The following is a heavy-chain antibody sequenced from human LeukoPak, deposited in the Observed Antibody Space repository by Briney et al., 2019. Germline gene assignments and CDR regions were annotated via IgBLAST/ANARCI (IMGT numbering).Heavy chain of an antibody. CDR1: GFTFSSYA. CDR3: AFSALGFNYGYAY. D-gene: IGHD5-18*01. Sequence: QPGRSLRLSCLASGFTFSSYAMNWVRQAPGKGLEWVSSLDESGFSTYYADSAKGRFTIYRDNSQNTLYMQLNNLRADDSAIYYCAFSALGFNYGYAYWGQGTLVTVSS. V-gene: IGHV3-23*01. J-gene: IGHJ4*02. CDR2: LDESGFST.